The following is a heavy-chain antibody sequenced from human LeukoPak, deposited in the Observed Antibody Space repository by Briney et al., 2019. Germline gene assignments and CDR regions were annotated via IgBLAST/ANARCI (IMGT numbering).Heavy chain of an antibody. D-gene: IGHD3-10*01. V-gene: IGHV3-74*01. CDR1: RFSFSNYW. CDR2: VKSDGSNP. CDR3: ARDIVSGSGSLDY. J-gene: IGHJ4*02. Sequence: PGGSLRLSCAASRFSFSNYWMHWVRPAPGKGLVWVSRVKSDGSNPSYADSVKGRFTTSRDNAENMLYLQMNTLGAEDTAVYYCARDIVSGSGSLDYWGQGTLVTVSS.